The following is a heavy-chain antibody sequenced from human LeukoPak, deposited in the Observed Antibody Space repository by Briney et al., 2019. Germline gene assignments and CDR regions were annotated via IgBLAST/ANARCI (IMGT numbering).Heavy chain of an antibody. CDR1: GYTFTSYG. Sequence: ASVKVSCKASGYTFTSYGISWVRQAPGQGLEWMGWISAYNGNTNYAQKLQGRVTMTTDTSTSTAYMEPRSLRSDDTAVYYCARLIYLYSNRRDFDYWGQGTLVTVSS. D-gene: IGHD6-13*01. CDR3: ARLIYLYSNRRDFDY. J-gene: IGHJ4*02. V-gene: IGHV1-18*01. CDR2: ISAYNGNT.